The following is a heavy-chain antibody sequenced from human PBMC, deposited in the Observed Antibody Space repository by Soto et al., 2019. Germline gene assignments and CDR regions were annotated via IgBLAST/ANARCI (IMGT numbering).Heavy chain of an antibody. CDR1: GGSINSGDYY. Sequence: QVQLQESGPGLVKPSQTLSLTCTVSGGSINSGDYYWTWVRQPPGKGLEWIGNIFHSGSTYYTPSLQSRVTISLDTSKNQFSLKLTSVTAADTAIYYCVRGLGGHDQLFEYWGQGTLVTVSS. V-gene: IGHV4-30-4*01. J-gene: IGHJ4*02. D-gene: IGHD3-16*01. CDR2: IFHSGST. CDR3: VRGLGGHDQLFEY.